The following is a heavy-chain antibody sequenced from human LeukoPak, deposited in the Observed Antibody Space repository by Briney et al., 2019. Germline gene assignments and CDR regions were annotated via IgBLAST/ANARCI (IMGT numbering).Heavy chain of an antibody. CDR2: ISSSGSTI. CDR3: ARVRGYMVV. CDR1: GFTFSSYE. J-gene: IGHJ6*03. Sequence: GGSLRPSCAASGFTFSSYEMNWVRQAPGKGLEWVSYISSSGSTIYYADSVKGRFTISRDNAKNSLYLQMNSLRAEDTAVYYCARVRGYMVVWCKGTTVTVSS. V-gene: IGHV3-48*03.